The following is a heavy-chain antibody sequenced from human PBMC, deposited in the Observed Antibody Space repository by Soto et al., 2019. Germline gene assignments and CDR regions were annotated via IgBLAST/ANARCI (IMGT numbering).Heavy chain of an antibody. CDR1: GFTFSGDW. V-gene: IGHV3-23*01. J-gene: IGHJ4*02. Sequence: GGSLRLSCAASGFTFSGDWMHWVRQAAGKGLVWVSAISVSGGSTYYADSVKGRFTISRDNSKNTLYLQMNSLRAEDTAVYYCAKVYPDLQQWRAGDWYFDYWGQGTLVTVSS. CDR2: ISVSGGST. CDR3: AKVYPDLQQWRAGDWYFDY. D-gene: IGHD2-21*02.